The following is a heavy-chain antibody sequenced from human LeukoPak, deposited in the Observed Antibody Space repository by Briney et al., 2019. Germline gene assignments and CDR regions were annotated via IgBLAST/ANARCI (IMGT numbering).Heavy chain of an antibody. CDR2: ISGSGDST. CDR3: AKRRSELVPAALNY. Sequence: GGSLRLSCAASGFTFSNHAMSWVRQAPGKRLDWVAAISGSGDSTYYADYVMRRFTSSRDNSKNTLYLHMNSLRAEDTAVYYFAKRRSELVPAALNYWGRGTLVTVSS. V-gene: IGHV3-23*01. D-gene: IGHD2-2*01. J-gene: IGHJ4*02. CDR1: GFTFSNHA.